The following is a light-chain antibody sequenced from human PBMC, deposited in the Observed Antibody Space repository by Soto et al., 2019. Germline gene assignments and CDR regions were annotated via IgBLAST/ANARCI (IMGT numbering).Light chain of an antibody. V-gene: IGKV1-39*01. Sequence: DIQMTQSPSSLSASVGDRVTITCRASQTISSYLNGYQQRPGKAPKLLIYAASSLQSGVPSRFSGSGSGTDFSLTISSLQPDDFATYYCQQYESYSPLTFGGGTKVDI. CDR2: AAS. CDR3: QQYESYSPLT. J-gene: IGKJ4*01. CDR1: QTISSY.